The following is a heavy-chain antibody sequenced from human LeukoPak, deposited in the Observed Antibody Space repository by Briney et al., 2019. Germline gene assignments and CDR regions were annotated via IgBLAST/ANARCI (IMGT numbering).Heavy chain of an antibody. CDR2: ISGSGGST. J-gene: IGHJ4*02. V-gene: IGHV3-23*01. CDR3: AKENIVVVVAATFDY. D-gene: IGHD2-15*01. Sequence: GGSLRLSCAASGFTFSSYAMSWVRQAPGKGLEWVSAISGSGGSTYYADSVKGRFTISRHNSKNTLYLQMNSLRAEDTAVYYCAKENIVVVVAATFDYWGQGTLVTVSS. CDR1: GFTFSSYA.